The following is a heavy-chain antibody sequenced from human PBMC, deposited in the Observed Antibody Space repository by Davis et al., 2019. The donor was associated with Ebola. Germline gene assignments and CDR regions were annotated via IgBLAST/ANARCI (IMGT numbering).Heavy chain of an antibody. J-gene: IGHJ6*04. CDR1: GFLISRHW. CDR2: LNSDGSDP. Sequence: GESLKISCAASGFLISRHWMHWVRQAPGKGLVGVSRLNSDGSDPTYADSVKGRFTISRDNAKNSLYLQMNSLRAEDTAVYYCARDLVQLLSSSAGYYYGMDVWGKGTTVTVSS. CDR3: ARDLVQLLSSSAGYYYGMDV. D-gene: IGHD6-6*01. V-gene: IGHV3-74*01.